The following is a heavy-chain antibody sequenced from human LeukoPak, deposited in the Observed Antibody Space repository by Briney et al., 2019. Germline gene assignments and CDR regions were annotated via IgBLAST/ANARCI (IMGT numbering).Heavy chain of an antibody. V-gene: IGHV4-59*08. D-gene: IGHD6-19*01. J-gene: IGHJ4*02. CDR2: IYGSGTI. CDR1: GGSISSYF. Sequence: SETLSLTCTVSGGSISSYFWNWIRQPPGKGLEWIGYIYGSGTIIYNPSLKSRVTISVDTSKNQFSLKLNSVTAADTAVYYCARGRRAGSGWPFFDSWGQGTLVSVSS. CDR3: ARGRRAGSGWPFFDS.